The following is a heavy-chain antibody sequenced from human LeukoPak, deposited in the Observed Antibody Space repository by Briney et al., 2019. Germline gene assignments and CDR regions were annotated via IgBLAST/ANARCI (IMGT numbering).Heavy chain of an antibody. J-gene: IGHJ1*01. CDR3: ARARRVTAIQVDFQH. CDR2: MNPNSGNT. D-gene: IGHD2-21*02. Sequence: GASVKVSCKASGYTFNSYDINWVRQATGQGLEWMGWMNPNSGNTGYAQKFQGRVTMTRNTSISTAYMELSSLRSEDTAVYYCARARRVTAIQVDFQHWGQGTLVTVSS. CDR1: GYTFNSYD. V-gene: IGHV1-8*01.